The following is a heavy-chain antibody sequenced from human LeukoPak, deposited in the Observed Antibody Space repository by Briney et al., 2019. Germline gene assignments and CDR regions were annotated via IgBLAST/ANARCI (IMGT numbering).Heavy chain of an antibody. CDR1: GGSFSGYY. D-gene: IGHD5-12*01. J-gene: IGHJ4*02. Sequence: PSETLSLTCAVYGGSFSGYYWSWIRQPPGKGLEWIGEINHSGSTNYNPSLKSRVTISVDTSKNQFSLKLSSVTAADTAVYYCARGRYSGLDYWGQGTLVTVSS. CDR3: ARGRYSGLDY. V-gene: IGHV4-34*01. CDR2: INHSGST.